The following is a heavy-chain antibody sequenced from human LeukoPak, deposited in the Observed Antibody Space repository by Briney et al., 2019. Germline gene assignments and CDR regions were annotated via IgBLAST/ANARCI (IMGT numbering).Heavy chain of an antibody. Sequence: GESLRLSCAASGFIFSSYWMRWVRQAPGKGLEWVANIKGDGSDKNYVDSVKGRFTISRDNAKNSMYLEMNSLRGDDTAVYYCAREGLPAAGDCWGQGTLVTVSS. J-gene: IGHJ4*02. V-gene: IGHV3-7*01. CDR3: AREGLPAAGDC. CDR1: GFIFSSYW. D-gene: IGHD2-2*01. CDR2: IKGDGSDK.